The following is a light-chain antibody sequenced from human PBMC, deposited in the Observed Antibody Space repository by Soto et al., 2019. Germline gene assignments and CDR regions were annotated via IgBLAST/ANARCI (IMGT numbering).Light chain of an antibody. V-gene: IGKV3-15*01. J-gene: IGKJ1*01. CDR3: QQYNDWPH. CDR2: GAS. CDR1: QSVSSN. Sequence: EIVMTQSPATLSLSPGETATLSCRASQSVSSNLAWYQQKPGQAPRLLIYGASTRATGIPARFSGSGSGTEFTLTITSLQSEDFAVYYCQQYNDWPHIGHGTKVDIK.